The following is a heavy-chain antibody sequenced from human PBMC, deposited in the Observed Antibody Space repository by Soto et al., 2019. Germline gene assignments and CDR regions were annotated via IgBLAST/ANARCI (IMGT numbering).Heavy chain of an antibody. V-gene: IGHV4-4*07. CDR2: IYSSGSN. Sequence: SETLSLTCTVSGGSLNNYYWNWIRQSAGKGLEWIGRIYSSGSNTYNPSLKSRLTMSVDTSKNQFSLNLSSVTAADTAVYYCARASYTSTWYLDSWGQGTLVTVSS. CDR3: ARASYTSTWYLDS. CDR1: GGSLNNYY. D-gene: IGHD6-13*01. J-gene: IGHJ4*02.